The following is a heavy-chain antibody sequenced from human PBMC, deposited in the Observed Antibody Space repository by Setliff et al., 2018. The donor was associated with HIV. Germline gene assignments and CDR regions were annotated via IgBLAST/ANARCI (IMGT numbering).Heavy chain of an antibody. D-gene: IGHD4-17*01. CDR2: ISAYNGNT. CDR3: ARDNYDDYSRVQMDV. CDR1: GYTFTSYG. Sequence: GASVKVSCKASGYTFTSYGISWVRQAPGQGLEWMGWISAYNGNTNYAQKLQGRVTMTTDTSTSTAYMELRSLRSDDTAIYYCARDNYDDYSRVQMDVWGKGTTVTVSS. J-gene: IGHJ6*04. V-gene: IGHV1-18*01.